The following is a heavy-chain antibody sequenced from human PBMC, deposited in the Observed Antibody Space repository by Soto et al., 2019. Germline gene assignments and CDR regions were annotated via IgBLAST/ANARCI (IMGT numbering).Heavy chain of an antibody. D-gene: IGHD5-18*01. V-gene: IGHV1-3*01. J-gene: IGHJ6*02. CDR1: GYTFTGYA. Sequence: ASVKVSCKASGYTFTGYAMHWVRQAPGQRLEWMGWINAGNGNTNYAQKFQGRVTITADESTSTAYMELSSLRSEDTAVYYCARDWVGDTAMVGLASLGMDVWGQGTTVTAP. CDR3: ARDWVGDTAMVGLASLGMDV. CDR2: INAGNGNT.